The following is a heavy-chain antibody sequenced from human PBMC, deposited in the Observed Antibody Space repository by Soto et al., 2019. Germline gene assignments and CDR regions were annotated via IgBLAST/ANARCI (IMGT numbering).Heavy chain of an antibody. Sequence: QVQLQQWGAGLLKPSETLSLTCAVSGGSLSNYYWSWIRQPPVKGLEWIGEIYHSGGTNYNPSLKSRVTISVDTPKNQSSLKLSSVTAADTAVYYCATSKIYFFQRGGSHHVPLGFGGQGTLVAVSS. V-gene: IGHV4-34*02. J-gene: IGHJ4*02. CDR1: GGSLSNYY. D-gene: IGHD2-15*01. CDR3: ATSKIYFFQRGGSHHVPLGF. CDR2: IYHSGGT.